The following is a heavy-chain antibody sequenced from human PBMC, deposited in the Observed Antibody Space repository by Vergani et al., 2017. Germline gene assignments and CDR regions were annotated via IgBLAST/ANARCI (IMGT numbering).Heavy chain of an antibody. D-gene: IGHD2-21*01. CDR2: ISYDGTQK. Sequence: QVHLVESGGGVVQPGRSLRLSCVVSGFTSSYYGLHWVRQAPGKGLEWVAVISYDGTQKYYADSVKGRFTISRDNSKSTLYLQMNSLRTEDTAVYYCATESCGEPGCKIGDFREWGQGTLVTVSS. V-gene: IGHV3-30*03. CDR1: GFTSSYYG. CDR3: ATESCGEPGCKIGDFRE. J-gene: IGHJ1*01.